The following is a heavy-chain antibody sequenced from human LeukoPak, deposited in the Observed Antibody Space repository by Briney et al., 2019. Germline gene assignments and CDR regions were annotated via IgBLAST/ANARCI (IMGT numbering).Heavy chain of an antibody. CDR3: ARDRGGYSYGYFDS. V-gene: IGHV1-18*01. D-gene: IGHD5-18*01. CDR1: VYIFSRYG. CDR2: ISAYSGDT. J-gene: IGHJ4*02. Sequence: GASVKVSCKSSVYIFSRYGFSWVRQAPGQGLEWMGWISAYSGDTNYAQKLQGRVTMTTDTSTNTAYMELRSLRSDDTAVYYCARDRGGYSYGYFDSWGQGTLVTVSS.